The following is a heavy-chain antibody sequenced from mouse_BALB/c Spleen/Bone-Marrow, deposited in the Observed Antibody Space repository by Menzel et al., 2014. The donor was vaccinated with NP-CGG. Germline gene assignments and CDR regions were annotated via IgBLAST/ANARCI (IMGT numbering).Heavy chain of an antibody. CDR2: INSNGGST. J-gene: IGHJ2*01. CDR1: GFTFXRYG. D-gene: IGHD2-10*01. CDR3: ARDGPYFFDY. V-gene: IGHV5-6-3*01. Sequence: DVKLVESGGGLVQPGGSLKLSCAASGFTFXRYGMSWVRQTPDKRLELVATINSNGGSTYYPDSVKGRFTISRDNAKNTLYLQMSSLKSEDTAMYYCARDGPYFFDYWGRGTTLTVSS.